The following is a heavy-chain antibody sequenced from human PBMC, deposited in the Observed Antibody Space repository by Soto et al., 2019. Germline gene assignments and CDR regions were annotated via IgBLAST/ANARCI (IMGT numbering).Heavy chain of an antibody. V-gene: IGHV3-30*03. CDR2: ISYDGSNK. Sequence: HPGGSLRLSCAASGFTFSSYGMHWVRQAPGKGLEWVAVISYDGSNKYYADSVKGRFTISRDNSKNTLYLQMNSLRAEDTAVYYCARDRTYGDYCFDYWGQGTLVTVSS. CDR1: GFTFSSYG. J-gene: IGHJ4*02. CDR3: ARDRTYGDYCFDY. D-gene: IGHD4-17*01.